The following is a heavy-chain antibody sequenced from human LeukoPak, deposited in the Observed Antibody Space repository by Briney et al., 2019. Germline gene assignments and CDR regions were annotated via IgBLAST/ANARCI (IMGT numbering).Heavy chain of an antibody. CDR2: ISNTGNAL. V-gene: IGHV3-48*01. CDR3: ARPAPGTYSTFDY. D-gene: IGHD6-13*01. CDR1: GFIFSSYT. J-gene: IGHJ4*02. Sequence: GGSLRLSCAASGFIFSSYTMNWVRQAPGKGLRWVSYISNTGNALNYADSVKGRFTISRDNAKNSLYLQMNSLRAEDTAVYYCARPAPGTYSTFDYWGPGTLVTVSS.